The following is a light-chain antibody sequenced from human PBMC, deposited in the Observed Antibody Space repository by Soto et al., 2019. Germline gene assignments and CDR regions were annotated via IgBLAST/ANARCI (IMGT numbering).Light chain of an antibody. Sequence: IQMTQSPSSLSASVGDRVTITCRASQNVLTFLNWYQQKPGKAPKLLIVAASSLETGVPSRFSGSGSGTDFSLTISTLQPEDVASCYCQQSYSKLATFGQGTKVDIK. V-gene: IGKV1-39*01. CDR2: AAS. CDR1: QNVLTF. J-gene: IGKJ2*01. CDR3: QQSYSKLAT.